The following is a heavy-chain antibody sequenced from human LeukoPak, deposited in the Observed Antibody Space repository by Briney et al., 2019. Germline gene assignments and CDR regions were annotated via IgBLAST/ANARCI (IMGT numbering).Heavy chain of an antibody. V-gene: IGHV1-46*01. CDR1: GYNFTSYY. D-gene: IGHD3-3*01. J-gene: IGHJ6*03. Sequence: ASVKVFCKASGYNFTSYYMQWVGQAPGQGLEWMGIINPNGGSTTYAQKFQGRVTMTRDTSTSTVYMELSSLRSEDTAVYYCARVTGSYDFWSGYSHYYYYMDVWGKGTTVTVSS. CDR2: INPNGGST. CDR3: ARVTGSYDFWSGYSHYYYYMDV.